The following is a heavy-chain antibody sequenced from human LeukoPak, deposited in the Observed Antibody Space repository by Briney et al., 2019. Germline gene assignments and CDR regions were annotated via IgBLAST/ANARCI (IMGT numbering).Heavy chain of an antibody. J-gene: IGHJ4*02. Sequence: PGGSLRLSCAASGFTFSSYAMSWVRQAPGKGPEWVSCISSSSSYIYYADSVKGRFTISRDNAKNSLYLQMNSLRAEDTAVYYCASRLVRPLRYFDYWGQGTLVTVSS. CDR1: GFTFSSYA. D-gene: IGHD3-10*01. CDR2: ISSSSSYI. CDR3: ASRLVRPLRYFDY. V-gene: IGHV3-21*01.